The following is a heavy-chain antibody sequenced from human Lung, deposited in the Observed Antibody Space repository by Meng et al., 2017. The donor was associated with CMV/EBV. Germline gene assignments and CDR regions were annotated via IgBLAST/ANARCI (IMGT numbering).Heavy chain of an antibody. CDR2: ISSAGTYI. Sequence: SXAASGFTFSDYGLSWVRQAPGKGLEWVSSISSAGTYIYYGNSLKGRFTISRDNAKNSLYLQMNSLRVDDTAMYYWARARCLPAGSYYFDYWGQGXLVTVSS. D-gene: IGHD5/OR15-5a*01. CDR3: ARARCLPAGSYYFDY. J-gene: IGHJ4*02. V-gene: IGHV3-21*06. CDR1: GFTFSDYG.